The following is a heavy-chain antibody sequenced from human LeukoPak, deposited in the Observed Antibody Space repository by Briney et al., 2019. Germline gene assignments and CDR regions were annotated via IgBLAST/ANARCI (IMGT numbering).Heavy chain of an antibody. J-gene: IGHJ4*02. D-gene: IGHD6-13*01. CDR2: MNPNSGNT. Sequence: ASVKVSCKASGYTFTSYDINWVRQATGQGLEWMGWMNPNSGNTGYAQKFQGRVTMTRNTSISTAYMELSSLRSEDTAVYYCAIAADALSYFDYWGQGTLVTVSS. CDR1: GYTFTSYD. CDR3: AIAADALSYFDY. V-gene: IGHV1-8*01.